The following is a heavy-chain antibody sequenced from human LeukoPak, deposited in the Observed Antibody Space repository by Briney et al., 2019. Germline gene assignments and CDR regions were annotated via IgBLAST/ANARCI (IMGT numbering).Heavy chain of an antibody. CDR3: ARGSTYSSGWYTGFDY. J-gene: IGHJ4*02. D-gene: IGHD6-19*01. Sequence: GGSLRLSCAASGFTFKNSAMSWVRQAPGRGLEWVSTISGSRDNSYYADSVKGRFTISRDNAKNSLYLQMNSLRAEDTAVYYCARGSTYSSGWYTGFDYWGQGTLVTVSS. CDR1: GFTFKNSA. V-gene: IGHV3-23*01. CDR2: ISGSRDNS.